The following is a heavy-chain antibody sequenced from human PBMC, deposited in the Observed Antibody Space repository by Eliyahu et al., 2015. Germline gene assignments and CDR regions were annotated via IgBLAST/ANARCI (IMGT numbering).Heavy chain of an antibody. CDR2: INSDGSST. CDR1: GFTFSSYW. V-gene: IGHV3-74*01. Sequence: EVQLVESGGGLVQPGXSLXLSCAASGFTFSSYWMPWVRQAPGKGLVWVSRINSDGSSTSYADSVKGRFTISRDNAKNTLYLQMNSLRAEDTAVYYCASVRRDGYNTAFDIWGQGTMVTVSS. J-gene: IGHJ3*02. CDR3: ASVRRDGYNTAFDI. D-gene: IGHD5-24*01.